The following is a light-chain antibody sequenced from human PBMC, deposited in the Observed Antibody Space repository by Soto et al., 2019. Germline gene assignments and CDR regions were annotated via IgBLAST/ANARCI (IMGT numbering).Light chain of an antibody. CDR2: AAS. J-gene: IGKJ4*01. CDR3: LQYYSYPLT. Sequence: AIRMTQSPSSFSASTGDRVTITFRASQGISSYLAWYQQKPGKAPKLLIYAASTLQSGVPSRFSGSGSGTDFTLTISCLQSEDFATYYCLQYYSYPLTFGGGTKVDIK. V-gene: IGKV1-8*01. CDR1: QGISSY.